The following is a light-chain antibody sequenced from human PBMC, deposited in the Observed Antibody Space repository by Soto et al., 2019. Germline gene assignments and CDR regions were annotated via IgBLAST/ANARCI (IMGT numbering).Light chain of an antibody. Sequence: EIVLTQSPGTLSLSPGERATLSCRSSQSVSNNYLAWYQQKPGQALRLLIYGASNRATGIPDRFSGSGSGTDFTLTISRLEPEDFAVYYCHQYDSWTFGQGTKVDIK. CDR1: QSVSNNY. V-gene: IGKV3-20*01. J-gene: IGKJ1*01. CDR3: HQYDSWT. CDR2: GAS.